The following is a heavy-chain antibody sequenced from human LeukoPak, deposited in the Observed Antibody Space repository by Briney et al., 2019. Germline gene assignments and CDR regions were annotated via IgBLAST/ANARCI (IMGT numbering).Heavy chain of an antibody. CDR1: GGSFSGYY. V-gene: IGHV4-34*01. Sequence: PSETLSLTFAVYGGSFSGYYWSWIRQPPGKGLEWIGEINHSGSTNYNPYLKSRVTISVDTSKNQFSLKLSSVTAADTAVYYCARRSIAAAGTGWFDPWGQGTLATVSS. CDR3: ARRSIAAAGTGWFDP. CDR2: INHSGST. J-gene: IGHJ5*02. D-gene: IGHD6-13*01.